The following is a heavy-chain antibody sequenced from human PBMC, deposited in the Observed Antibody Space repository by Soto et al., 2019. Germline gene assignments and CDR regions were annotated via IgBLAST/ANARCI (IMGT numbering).Heavy chain of an antibody. J-gene: IGHJ4*02. D-gene: IGHD3-9*01. CDR3: TTDRTSYYDILTGYYSGDY. Sequence: GGSLRLSCAASGFTFSNAWMSWVRQAPGKGLEWVGRIKSKTDGGTTDYAAPVKGRFTISRDDSKNTLYLQMNSLKTEDTAVYYCTTDRTSYYDILTGYYSGDYWGQGTLVTVSS. V-gene: IGHV3-15*01. CDR2: IKSKTDGGTT. CDR1: GFTFSNAW.